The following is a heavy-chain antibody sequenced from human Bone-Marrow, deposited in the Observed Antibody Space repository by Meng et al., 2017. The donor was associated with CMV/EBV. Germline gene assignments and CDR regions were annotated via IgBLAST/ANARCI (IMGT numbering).Heavy chain of an antibody. Sequence: GGSLRLSCAASGFTFSSYEMNWVRQAPGMGLEWVSGINWNGGSTGYADSVKGRFTISRDNAKNSLYLQMNSLRAEDTALYYCARVGEYQLLYSIDYWGQGTLATFSS. CDR1: GFTFSSYE. D-gene: IGHD2-2*02. CDR2: INWNGGST. J-gene: IGHJ4*02. CDR3: ARVGEYQLLYSIDY. V-gene: IGHV3-20*04.